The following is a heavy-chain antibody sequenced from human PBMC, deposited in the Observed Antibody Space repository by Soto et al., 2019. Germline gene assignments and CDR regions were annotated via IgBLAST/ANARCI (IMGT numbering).Heavy chain of an antibody. CDR3: ASEGQAPYYYYGMDV. Sequence: QVQVVQSGDEVKKPGASVKVSCKASGYTFTNYGFSWVRQAPGQGLEWMGWMSGYNGNTKYAEKFQGRVTMTTDTSTSTAHMEPRSPRFDATALYYCASEGQAPYYYYGMDVWGQGTAVTFSS. J-gene: IGHJ6*02. CDR1: GYTFTNYG. CDR2: MSGYNGNT. V-gene: IGHV1-18*01.